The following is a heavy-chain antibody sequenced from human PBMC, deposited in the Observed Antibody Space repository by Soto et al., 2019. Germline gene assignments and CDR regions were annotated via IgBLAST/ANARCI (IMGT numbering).Heavy chain of an antibody. CDR3: AREEYNWNDVWFDP. Sequence: QVQLVESGGGVVQPGRSLRLSCAASGFTFSSYAMHWVRQAPGKGLEWVAVISYDGSNKYYADSVKGRFTSSRDNSKNKLYLQMNSLIAEDTAVYYCAREEYNWNDVWFDPWGQGTLVTVSS. J-gene: IGHJ5*02. D-gene: IGHD1-20*01. CDR1: GFTFSSYA. CDR2: ISYDGSNK. V-gene: IGHV3-30-3*01.